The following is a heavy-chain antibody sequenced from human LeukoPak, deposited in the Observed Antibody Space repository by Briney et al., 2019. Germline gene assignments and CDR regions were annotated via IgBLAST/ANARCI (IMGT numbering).Heavy chain of an antibody. Sequence: EASVKVSCKASGYTFTSYGISWVRQAPGQGLEWMGWISAYNGNTNYAQKLQGRVTMTTDTATSTAYIELRRLRSDDTAVYYCARDSGSSFQGFDPWGQGTLVTVSS. J-gene: IGHJ5*02. CDR1: GYTFTSYG. D-gene: IGHD6-13*01. CDR3: ARDSGSSFQGFDP. CDR2: ISAYNGNT. V-gene: IGHV1-18*01.